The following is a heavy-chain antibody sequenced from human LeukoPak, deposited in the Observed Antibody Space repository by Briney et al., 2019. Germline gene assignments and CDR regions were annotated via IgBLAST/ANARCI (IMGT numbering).Heavy chain of an antibody. J-gene: IGHJ6*03. CDR1: GYSISSGYY. V-gene: IGHV4-38-2*01. D-gene: IGHD1-26*01. CDR2: IYHSGST. Sequence: PSETLSLTCAVSGYSISSGYYWGWIRQPPGKGLEWIGSIYHSGSTYYNPSLKSRVTISVDTSKNQFSLKLSSVTAADTAFYYCASQSNHRKIVGTTLPYFYMDVCRKGTTVTVSS. CDR3: ASQSNHRKIVGTTLPYFYMDV.